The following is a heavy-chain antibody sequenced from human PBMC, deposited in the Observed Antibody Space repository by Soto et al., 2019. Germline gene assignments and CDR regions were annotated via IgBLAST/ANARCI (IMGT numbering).Heavy chain of an antibody. D-gene: IGHD3-10*01. CDR2: INHSGST. V-gene: IGHV4-34*01. CDR1: GGSFSGYY. Sequence: PSETLSLTCAVYGGSFSGYYWSWIRQPPGKGLEWIGEINHSGSTNYNPSLKSRVTISVDTSKNQFSLKLSSVTAADTAVYYCARDNYGSGSGLVGYYYYYGMDVWGQGTTVTVSS. CDR3: ARDNYGSGSGLVGYYYYYGMDV. J-gene: IGHJ6*02.